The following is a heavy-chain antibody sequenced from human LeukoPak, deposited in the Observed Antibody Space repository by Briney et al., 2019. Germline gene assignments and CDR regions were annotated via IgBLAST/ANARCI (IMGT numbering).Heavy chain of an antibody. Sequence: ASVKVSCMASGYTFTSYGISWVRQAPGQGLEWMGWISAYNGNTNYAQKLQGRVTMTTDTSTSTAYKELRSLRSDDTAVYYCARGDRYSSSWYCDYWGQGTLVTVSS. V-gene: IGHV1-18*01. J-gene: IGHJ4*02. CDR2: ISAYNGNT. CDR1: GYTFTSYG. CDR3: ARGDRYSSSWYCDY. D-gene: IGHD6-13*01.